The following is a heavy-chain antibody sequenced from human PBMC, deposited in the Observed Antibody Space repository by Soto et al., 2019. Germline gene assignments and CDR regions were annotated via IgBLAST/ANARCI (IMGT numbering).Heavy chain of an antibody. D-gene: IGHD6-19*01. V-gene: IGHV1-69*13. J-gene: IGHJ5*02. Sequence: SVKVSCKASGGTFSSYAISWVRQAPGQGLEWMGGIIPIFGTANYAQKFQGRVTITADESTSTAYMELSSLRSEDTAVYYCARDPKYSSGWPYNWFDPWGQGTLVTVSS. CDR3: ARDPKYSSGWPYNWFDP. CDR1: GGTFSSYA. CDR2: IIPIFGTA.